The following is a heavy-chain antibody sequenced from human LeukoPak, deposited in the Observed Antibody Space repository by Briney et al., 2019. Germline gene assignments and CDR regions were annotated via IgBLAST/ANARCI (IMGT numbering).Heavy chain of an antibody. CDR2: IYYSGST. CDR3: ARHTNGAPLLWFGGIPFRYMDV. Sequence: SETLSLTCSVSGGSISSSSYYWGWIRQPPGKGLEWIGSIYYSGSTYYNPSLKSRVTISVDTSENQFSLKLSSVTAADTAVYYCARHTNGAPLLWFGGIPFRYMDVWGKGTTVTISS. V-gene: IGHV4-39*01. J-gene: IGHJ6*03. CDR1: GGSISSSSYY. D-gene: IGHD3-10*01.